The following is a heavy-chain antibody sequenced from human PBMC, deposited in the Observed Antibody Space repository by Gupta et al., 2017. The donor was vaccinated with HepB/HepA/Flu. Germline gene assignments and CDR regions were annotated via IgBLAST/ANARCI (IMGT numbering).Heavy chain of an antibody. CDR1: GFSFTNHW. J-gene: IGHJ5*01. D-gene: IGHD6-6*01. CDR3: AKPLVNRGPGWFDS. CDR2: IYPGDSET. V-gene: IGHV5-51*01. Sequence: EVQLVQSGAEVKKPGESLKISCKGSGFSFTNHWIAWVRQKPGKGLEWMGIIYPGDSETKYSPSFQGQVTISADKSIRTAYLQWRSLKASDTAIYYCAKPLVNRGPGWFDSWGQGTLVTVSS.